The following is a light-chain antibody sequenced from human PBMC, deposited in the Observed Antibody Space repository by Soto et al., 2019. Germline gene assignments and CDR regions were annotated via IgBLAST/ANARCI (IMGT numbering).Light chain of an antibody. Sequence: DIQVTQSPSTLSSSVGDRAAVTCLASQSISRWLAWYQQKPGKAPRLLIYDAYTLESGVPSRFSGSGSGTEFTLTISSLQPDDFATYYCQQYSVFWAFGQGTKVDI. CDR2: DAY. J-gene: IGKJ1*01. V-gene: IGKV1-5*01. CDR1: QSISRW. CDR3: QQYSVFWA.